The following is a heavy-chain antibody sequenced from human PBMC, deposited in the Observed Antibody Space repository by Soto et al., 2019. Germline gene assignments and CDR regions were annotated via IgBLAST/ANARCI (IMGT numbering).Heavy chain of an antibody. J-gene: IGHJ4*02. CDR2: IYSGGST. Sequence: GGSLRLSCAASGFTVSSNYMSWVRQAPGKGLEWVSVIYSGGSTYYADSVKGRFTISRDNSKNTLYLQMNSLRAEDTAVYYCATPGYYYDSSGYYAYDYWGQGTLVTVSS. CDR3: ATPGYYYDSSGYYAYDY. CDR1: GFTVSSNY. D-gene: IGHD3-22*01. V-gene: IGHV3-53*01.